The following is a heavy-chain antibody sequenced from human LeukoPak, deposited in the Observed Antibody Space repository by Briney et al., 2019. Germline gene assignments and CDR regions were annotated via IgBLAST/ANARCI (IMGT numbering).Heavy chain of an antibody. D-gene: IGHD6-13*01. CDR2: ISGSGGST. CDR3: AKDRDSSSWFDY. J-gene: IGHJ4*02. CDR1: GFTFSSYA. Sequence: GGSLRLSCAASGFTFSSYAMSWVRQAPGKGLEWVSAISGSGGSTYYADSVKGRFTISRDNSKNSLYLQMNSLRAEDTALYYCAKDRDSSSWFDYWGQGTLVTVSS. V-gene: IGHV3-23*01.